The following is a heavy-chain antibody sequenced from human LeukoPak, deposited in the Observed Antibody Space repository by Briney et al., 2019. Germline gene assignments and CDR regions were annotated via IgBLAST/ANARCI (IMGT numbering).Heavy chain of an antibody. CDR2: IYYSGST. CDR3: ARGNTIGECLDV. CDR1: GGSISSGGYY. D-gene: IGHD3-10*01. Sequence: SQTLSLTCTVSGGSISSGGYYWSWIRQHPGKGLEWIGYIYYSGSTYYNPSLKSRVTISVDTSKNQFSLKLSSVTAADTAVYYCARGNTIGECLDVWGQGTTVSVSS. V-gene: IGHV4-31*03. J-gene: IGHJ6*02.